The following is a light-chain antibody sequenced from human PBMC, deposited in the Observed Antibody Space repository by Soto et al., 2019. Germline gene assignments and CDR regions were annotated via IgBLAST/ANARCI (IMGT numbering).Light chain of an antibody. V-gene: IGKV1-39*01. Sequence: IQMTQSPSSLSASVEDIVTIICRASQSISSYLNWYQQKPGKAPKLLIYAASSLQSGVPSRFSGSGSGTDFTLTISSLQPEDFATYYCQQSYSTLGWTFGQGTKVDIK. J-gene: IGKJ1*01. CDR2: AAS. CDR1: QSISSY. CDR3: QQSYSTLGWT.